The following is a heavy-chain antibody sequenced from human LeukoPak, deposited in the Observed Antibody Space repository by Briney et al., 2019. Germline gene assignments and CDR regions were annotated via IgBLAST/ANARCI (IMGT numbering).Heavy chain of an antibody. CDR2: IYYSGST. CDR1: GGSFTDYF. Sequence: SETLSLTCSVYGGSFTDYFWTWIRQSPGKGLEWIGYIYYSGSTNYNPSLKSRVTISVDTSKNQFSLKLSSVTAADTAVYYCARDPYRYSSGWYSGSGWFDPWGQGTLVTVSS. D-gene: IGHD6-19*01. V-gene: IGHV4-59*01. CDR3: ARDPYRYSSGWYSGSGWFDP. J-gene: IGHJ5*02.